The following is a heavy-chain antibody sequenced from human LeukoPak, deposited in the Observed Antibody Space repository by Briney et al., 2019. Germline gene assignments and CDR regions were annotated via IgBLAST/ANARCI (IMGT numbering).Heavy chain of an antibody. CDR2: IYYISNT. Sequence: PSETLSLTCTVSGGSVGSAGYYWSWIRQPPGGGLEWIGYIYYISNTNYNPSLKRRVTRSVNPSKNQFSLKLNSVTAADTAMYYCARTQSQSGSYRYYFGYWGQGTLVTVSS. CDR3: ARTQSQSGSYRYYFGY. CDR1: GGSVGSAGYY. D-gene: IGHD1-26*01. J-gene: IGHJ4*02. V-gene: IGHV4-61*08.